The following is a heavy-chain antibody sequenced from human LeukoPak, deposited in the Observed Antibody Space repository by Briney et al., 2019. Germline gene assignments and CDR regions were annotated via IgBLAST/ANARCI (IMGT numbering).Heavy chain of an antibody. D-gene: IGHD4-17*01. CDR3: ARDYGDPRGWFDH. CDR1: GGSFSGYY. J-gene: IGHJ5*02. CDR2: INHSGST. V-gene: IGHV4-34*01. Sequence: SETLSLTCAVYGGSFSGYYWSWIRQPPGKGLEWIGEINHSGSTNYNPSLKSRVTISVDTSKNQFSLKLSSVTAADTAVYYCARDYGDPRGWFDHWGQGTLVTVSS.